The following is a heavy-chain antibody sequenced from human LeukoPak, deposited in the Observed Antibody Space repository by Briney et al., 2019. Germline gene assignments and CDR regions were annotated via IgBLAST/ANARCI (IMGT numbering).Heavy chain of an antibody. CDR2: MYFSGST. CDR3: ANAASYSVDY. Sequence: SETLSLTCTVSGGSVSSSFYYWGWIRQPPGKGMEWIGSMYFSGSTHYNPSLKSRVTISVDTSKNQFSLKLTSVTAADTAVYYCANAASYSVDYWGQGTLVTVSS. J-gene: IGHJ4*02. CDR1: GGSVSSSFYY. V-gene: IGHV4-39*01. D-gene: IGHD1-26*01.